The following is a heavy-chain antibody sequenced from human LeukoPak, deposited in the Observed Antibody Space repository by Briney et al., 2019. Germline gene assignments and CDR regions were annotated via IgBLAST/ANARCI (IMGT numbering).Heavy chain of an antibody. J-gene: IGHJ4*02. D-gene: IGHD1-26*01. CDR3: ARVVGASHHTVDY. Sequence: PPGGSLRLSCAASGFTFSNYWMSWVRQAPGKVLEWVANINQDGGEKYYVDSVKGRFTISRDNAKNSQYLQMNSLRAEDTALYFCARVVGASHHTVDYWGQGALVTVSS. CDR1: GFTFSNYW. CDR2: INQDGGEK. V-gene: IGHV3-7*03.